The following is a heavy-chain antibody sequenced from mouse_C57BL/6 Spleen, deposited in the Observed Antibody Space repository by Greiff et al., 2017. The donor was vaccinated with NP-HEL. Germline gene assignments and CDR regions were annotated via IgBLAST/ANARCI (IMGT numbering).Heavy chain of an antibody. CDR3: ARERGDY. Sequence: VQLQQSGPGLVKPSQSLSLTCSVTGYSITSGYYWNWIRQFPGNKLEWMGYISYDGSNNYNPSLKNRISITRDTSKNQFFLKLNSVTTEDTATYYCARERGDYWGQGTTLTVSS. V-gene: IGHV3-6*01. CDR1: GYSITSGYY. CDR2: ISYDGSN. J-gene: IGHJ2*01.